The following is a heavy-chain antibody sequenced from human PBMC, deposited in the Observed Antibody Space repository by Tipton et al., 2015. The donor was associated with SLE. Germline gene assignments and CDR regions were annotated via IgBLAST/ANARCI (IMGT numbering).Heavy chain of an antibody. CDR2: ISSSGSTI. CDR1: GFTFSSYE. D-gene: IGHD6-13*01. J-gene: IGHJ4*02. CDR3: ARDRYSSSWYPYYFDY. Sequence: SLRLSCAASGFTFSSYEMNWVRQAPGKGLEWVSYISSSGSTIYYADSVKGRFTISRDNAKNSLYLQMNSLRAEDTAVYYCARDRYSSSWYPYYFDYWGQGTLVTVSS. V-gene: IGHV3-48*03.